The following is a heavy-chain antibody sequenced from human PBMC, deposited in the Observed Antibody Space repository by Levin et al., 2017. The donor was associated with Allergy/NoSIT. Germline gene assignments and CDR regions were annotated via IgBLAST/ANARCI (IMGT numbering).Heavy chain of an antibody. D-gene: IGHD2-2*01. CDR3: ARHVIPGRGYCSSTSCFDWFDP. Sequence: RSQTLSLPCTVSGGSISSYYWSWIRQPPGKGLEWIGYIYYSGNTNYNPSLKSRVTISVDTSKNQFSLKLSSVTAADTAVYYCARHVIPGRGYCSSTSCFDWFDPWGQGTLVTVSS. CDR1: GGSISSYY. V-gene: IGHV4-59*08. J-gene: IGHJ5*02. CDR2: IYYSGNT.